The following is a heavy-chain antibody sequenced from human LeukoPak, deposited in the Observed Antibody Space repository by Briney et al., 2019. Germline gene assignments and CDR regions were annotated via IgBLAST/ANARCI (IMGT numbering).Heavy chain of an antibody. V-gene: IGHV3-53*05. CDR2: IYSGGSK. CDR1: GFTVSSNY. J-gene: IGHJ4*02. Sequence: PGGSLRLSCAVSGFTVSSNYMSWVRQAPGKGLEWVSVIYSGGSKYYADSVKGRFTISRDNSKNTLYLQMNSLRAEDTAVYYCARTVDTAMVTIDYWGQGTLVTVSS. D-gene: IGHD5-18*01. CDR3: ARTVDTAMVTIDY.